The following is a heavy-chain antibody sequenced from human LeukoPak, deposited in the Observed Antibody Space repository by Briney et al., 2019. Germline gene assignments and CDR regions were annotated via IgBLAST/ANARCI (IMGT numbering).Heavy chain of an antibody. CDR2: IWYDGSNK. J-gene: IGHJ4*02. CDR1: GFTFSSCG. D-gene: IGHD6-19*01. V-gene: IGHV3-33*01. CDR3: AWYSDGWCFYY. Sequence: PGGSLRHSFAASGFTFSSCGVYCVRQAPGKGLEWVAVIWYDGSNKYYADSVKGRFTISRDNSKNTLYLQMNSLRAEDTAVYYCAWYSDGWCFYYWGQGTLVTVSS.